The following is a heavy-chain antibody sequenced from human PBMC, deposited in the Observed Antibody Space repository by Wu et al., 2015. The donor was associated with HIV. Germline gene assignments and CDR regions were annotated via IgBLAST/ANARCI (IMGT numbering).Heavy chain of an antibody. CDR3: ANRDGYNLGWWFDP. J-gene: IGHJ5*02. D-gene: IGHD5-24*01. CDR1: GGTFSSYA. Sequence: QVLLVQSGAEVKKPGASVKVSCKASGGTFSSYAISWVRQAPGQGLEWMGGIIPIFGTANYAQKFQGRVTITADESTSTAYMELSSLRSEDTAVYYCANRDGYNLGWWFDPWGQGTLVTVSS. CDR2: IIPIFGTA. V-gene: IGHV1-69*01.